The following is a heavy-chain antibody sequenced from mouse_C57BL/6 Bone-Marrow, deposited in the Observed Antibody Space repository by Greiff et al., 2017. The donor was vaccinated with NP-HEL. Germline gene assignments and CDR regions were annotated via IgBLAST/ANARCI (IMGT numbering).Heavy chain of an antibody. CDR2: IYPRSGNT. V-gene: IGHV1-81*01. CDR3: ARDGDGYDGFAY. CDR1: GYTFTSYG. D-gene: IGHD2-2*01. Sequence: QVQLQQSGAELARPGASVKLSCKASGYTFTSYGISWVKQRTGQGLEWIGEIYPRSGNTYYNEKFKGKATLTADKSSSTAYMELRSLTSEDSAVDFCARDGDGYDGFAYWGQGTLVTVSA. J-gene: IGHJ3*01.